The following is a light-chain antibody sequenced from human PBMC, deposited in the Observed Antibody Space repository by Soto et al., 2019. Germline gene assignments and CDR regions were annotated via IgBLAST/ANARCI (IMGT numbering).Light chain of an antibody. V-gene: IGLV2-14*01. CDR2: DVS. J-gene: IGLJ2*01. CDR1: NSDVGAYNY. Sequence: QSALTQPASVSGSPGQSITISCTGTNSDVGAYNYVSWYQQHPGKAPKLMIYDVSNRPSGVSNRFSGSKSGNTASLTISWLRAEDEADYYCSSYTSSSTRVFGGGTQLTVL. CDR3: SSYTSSSTRV.